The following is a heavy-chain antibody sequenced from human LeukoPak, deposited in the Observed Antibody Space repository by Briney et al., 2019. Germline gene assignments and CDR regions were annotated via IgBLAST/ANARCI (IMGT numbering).Heavy chain of an antibody. CDR2: INPNSGGT. CDR1: GYTFTDYY. Sequence: ASVKVSCKASGYTFTDYYMHWVRQAPGQGLEWMGRINPNSGGTNYAQNLQGRVTMTTDTSTSTAYMELRSLRSDDTAVYYCARDLGSSPLLLPQIGNFDYWGQGTLVTVSS. CDR3: ARDLGSSPLLLPQIGNFDY. J-gene: IGHJ4*02. V-gene: IGHV1-2*06. D-gene: IGHD2/OR15-2a*01.